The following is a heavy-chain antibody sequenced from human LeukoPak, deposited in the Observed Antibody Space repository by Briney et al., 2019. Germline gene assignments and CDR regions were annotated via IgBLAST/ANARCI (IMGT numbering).Heavy chain of an antibody. CDR3: ARRGYCSSTSCYDY. CDR1: GGSFSGYY. D-gene: IGHD2-2*01. J-gene: IGHJ4*02. Sequence: SETLSLTCAVYGGSFSGYYWSWIRQPPGKGLEWIGEINHSGSTNYNPSLKSRVTISVDTSKNQFSLKLSSVTAADTAVYYCARRGYCSSTSCYDYWGQGTLVTVSS. CDR2: INHSGST. V-gene: IGHV4-34*01.